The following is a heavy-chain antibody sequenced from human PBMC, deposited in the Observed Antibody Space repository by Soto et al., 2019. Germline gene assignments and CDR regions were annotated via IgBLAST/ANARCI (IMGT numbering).Heavy chain of an antibody. J-gene: IGHJ4*02. CDR3: AREGTPLDS. CDR2: ISAYNGNT. V-gene: IGHV1-18*01. D-gene: IGHD2-15*01. CDR1: GYTFTNFG. Sequence: QVQLVQSGAEVKKPGASVKVSCKTSGYTFTNFGLSWVRQAPGQGLEWMGWISAYNGNTNYAQNFQGRVTMTTDTSTSTAYMELRSLRSDVTAGYYCAREGTPLDSWGQGTLVTVSS.